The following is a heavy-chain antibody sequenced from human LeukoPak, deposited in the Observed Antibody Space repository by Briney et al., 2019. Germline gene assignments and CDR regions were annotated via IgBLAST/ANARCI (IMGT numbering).Heavy chain of an antibody. CDR2: ISYDGSNK. J-gene: IGHJ5*02. D-gene: IGHD6-19*01. CDR1: GFTFSSYG. CDR3: AKTQWLA. Sequence: GGSLRLSCAASGFTFSSYGMHWVRQAPGKGLEWVAVISYDGSNKYYADSVKGRFTISRDNSKNTLYLQMNGLRAEDTAVYYCAKTQWLAWGQGTLVTVSS. V-gene: IGHV3-30*18.